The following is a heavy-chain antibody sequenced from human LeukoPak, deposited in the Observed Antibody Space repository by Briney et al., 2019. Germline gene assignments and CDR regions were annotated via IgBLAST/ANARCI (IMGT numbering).Heavy chain of an antibody. CDR2: IKQDGSEK. Sequence: PGGSLRLSCAASGFTFSSYWMSWVRQAPGKGLEWVANIKQDGSEKYYEDSVKGRFTISRDNARNSLYLQMNNLRAEDTAVYYCARRITMVRDRNGPWRSFDPWGQGTLVTVSS. CDR3: ARRITMVRDRNGPWRSFDP. V-gene: IGHV3-7*01. D-gene: IGHD3-10*01. J-gene: IGHJ5*02. CDR1: GFTFSSYW.